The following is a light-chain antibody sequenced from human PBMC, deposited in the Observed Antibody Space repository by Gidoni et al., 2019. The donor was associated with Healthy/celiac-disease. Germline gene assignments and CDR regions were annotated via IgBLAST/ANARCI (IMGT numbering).Light chain of an antibody. Sequence: EIVLTQSPATLSLSPGERATLSCRASQSVSSYLAWYQQKPCQAPRLLIYDASNSATGIPARFSGSGSGTDFTLTISSLEPEDFAVYYCQQRSNWPPEGTFGQGTKVEIK. CDR1: QSVSSY. CDR3: QQRSNWPPEGT. V-gene: IGKV3-11*01. CDR2: DAS. J-gene: IGKJ1*01.